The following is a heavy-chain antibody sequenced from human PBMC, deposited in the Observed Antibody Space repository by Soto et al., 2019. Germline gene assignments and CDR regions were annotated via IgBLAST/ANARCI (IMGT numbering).Heavy chain of an antibody. Sequence: ASVKVSCKASGYTFTGYYMHWVRQAPGQGLEWMGWINPNSGGTNYAQKVQGWVTMTRDTSISTAYMELSRLRSDDTAVYYCARDRGYSYGSYYYYYGMDVWGQGTTVTVSS. D-gene: IGHD5-18*01. CDR1: GYTFTGYY. J-gene: IGHJ6*02. CDR2: INPNSGGT. V-gene: IGHV1-2*04. CDR3: ARDRGYSYGSYYYYYGMDV.